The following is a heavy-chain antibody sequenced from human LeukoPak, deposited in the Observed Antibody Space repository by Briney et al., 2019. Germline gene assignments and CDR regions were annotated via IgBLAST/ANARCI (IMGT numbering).Heavy chain of an antibody. Sequence: ASVKVSCKASGYTFTSYGISWVRQAPGQGLEWMGWISAYNGNTNYAQKLQGRVTMTTDTSTSTAYMELRSLRSDDTAVYYCARDLLRGYYDSSGYYYPDAFDIWGQGTMVTVSS. J-gene: IGHJ3*02. V-gene: IGHV1-18*01. CDR2: ISAYNGNT. CDR3: ARDLLRGYYDSSGYYYPDAFDI. D-gene: IGHD3-22*01. CDR1: GYTFTSYG.